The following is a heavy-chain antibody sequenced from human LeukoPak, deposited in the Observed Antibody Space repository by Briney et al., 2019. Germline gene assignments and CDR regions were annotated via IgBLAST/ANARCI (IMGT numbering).Heavy chain of an antibody. J-gene: IGHJ4*02. CDR3: AKDIVGGGDDY. Sequence: GGSLRLSCEASGLTFTKFWMSWVRQAPWKGLEGVANIQEDGKKENYVDSVRGRFTISRDNAKNSIYLQMNSLRVEDTAVYYCAKDIVGGGDDYWGQGTLVIVSS. CDR1: GLTFTKFW. V-gene: IGHV3-7*01. CDR2: IQEDGKKE. D-gene: IGHD2-21*02.